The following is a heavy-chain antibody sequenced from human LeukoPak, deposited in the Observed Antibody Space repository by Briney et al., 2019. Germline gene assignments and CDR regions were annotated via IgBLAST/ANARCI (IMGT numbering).Heavy chain of an antibody. D-gene: IGHD3-10*01. CDR1: GFTFSSYA. CDR3: ARGGLLWFGESFDY. CDR2: ISSNGGST. J-gene: IGHJ4*02. V-gene: IGHV3-64*01. Sequence: GGSLRLSCAASGFTFSSYAMHWVRQAPGKGLEYVSAISSNGGSTYYANSVKGRFIISRDNSKNTLYLQMGSLRAEDMAVYYCARGGLLWFGESFDYWGQGTLVTVSS.